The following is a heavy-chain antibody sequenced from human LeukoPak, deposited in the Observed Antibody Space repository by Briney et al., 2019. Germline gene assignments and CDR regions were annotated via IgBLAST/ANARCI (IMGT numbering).Heavy chain of an antibody. D-gene: IGHD2-15*01. Sequence: PGGSLRLSCAASGFTFSSYAMHWVRQAPGKGLEWVAVISYDGSNKYYADSVKGRFTISRDNSKNTLYLQMNSLRAEDTAVYYCAKDMEGDIHYWGQGTLVTVSS. CDR1: GFTFSSYA. CDR3: AKDMEGDIHY. J-gene: IGHJ4*02. CDR2: ISYDGSNK. V-gene: IGHV3-30*04.